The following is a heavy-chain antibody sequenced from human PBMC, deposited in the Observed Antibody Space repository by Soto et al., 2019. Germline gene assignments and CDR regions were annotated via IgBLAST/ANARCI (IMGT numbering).Heavy chain of an antibody. CDR3: ARGGGTILAPLP. CDR1: GYTFTGYF. CDR2: INPNSGAT. Sequence: ASVKVSCKASGYTFTGYFMHWVRQAPGQGLEWMGWINPNSGATKYAPKFQGRVSLTRDTSISTAYMEMTMLRSDDTAVYYCARGGGTILAPLPWGQGTLVTVST. V-gene: IGHV1-2*02. J-gene: IGHJ5*02. D-gene: IGHD3-3*01.